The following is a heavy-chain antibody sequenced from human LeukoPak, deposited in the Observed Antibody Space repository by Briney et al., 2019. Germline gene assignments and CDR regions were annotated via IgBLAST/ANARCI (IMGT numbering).Heavy chain of an antibody. CDR2: INHSGST. CDR1: GGSFSGYY. D-gene: IGHD6-19*01. Sequence: SETLSLTCAVYGGSFSGYYWSWIRQPPGKGLEWIGEINHSGSTNYNPSLKSRVTISVDTSKNQFSLRLSSVTAADTAVYYCAPLAVAGYYFDYWGQGTLVTVSS. CDR3: APLAVAGYYFDY. J-gene: IGHJ4*02. V-gene: IGHV4-34*01.